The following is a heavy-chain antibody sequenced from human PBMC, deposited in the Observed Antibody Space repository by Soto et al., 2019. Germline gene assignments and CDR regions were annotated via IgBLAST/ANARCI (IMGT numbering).Heavy chain of an antibody. V-gene: IGHV4-59*01. CDR2: IYYSGST. CDR1: GGSISSYY. Sequence: SETLSLTCTVSGGSISSYYWSWIRQPPGKGLEWIGYIYYSGSTNYNPSLKSRVTISVDTSKNQFPLKLSSVTAADTAVYYCASSGDYGDSFDYWGQGTLVTVSS. CDR3: ASSGDYGDSFDY. D-gene: IGHD4-17*01. J-gene: IGHJ4*02.